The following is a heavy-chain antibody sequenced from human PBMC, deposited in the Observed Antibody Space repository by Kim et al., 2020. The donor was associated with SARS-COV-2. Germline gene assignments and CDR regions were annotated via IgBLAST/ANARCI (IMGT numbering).Heavy chain of an antibody. D-gene: IGHD2-2*01. CDR3: ARDCSSTSCYGYYGMDV. CDR1: GGSISSYY. V-gene: IGHV4-4*07. CDR2: IYTSGST. Sequence: SETLSLTCTVSGGSISSYYWSWIRQPAGKGLEWIGRIYTSGSTNYNPSLKSRVTMSVDTSKNQFSLKLSSVTAADTAVYYCARDCSSTSCYGYYGMDVWGQGTTVTVSS. J-gene: IGHJ6*02.